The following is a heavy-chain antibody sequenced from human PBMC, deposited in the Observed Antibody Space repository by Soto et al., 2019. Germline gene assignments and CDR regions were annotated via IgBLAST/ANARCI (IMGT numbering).Heavy chain of an antibody. CDR1: GGSITSDYSC. D-gene: IGHD7-27*01. J-gene: IGHJ4*02. V-gene: IGHV4-30-4*01. Sequence: VXXQESGPGLVKPSQTLSLTCTVSGGSITSDYSCWSWIRQPPGEGLEWLGHILDSGTTYANPAPRSQLAISLDPPKNHFSLTRRAVPASDTAVYYWDRGPAGDKVHYGGQGALVTVSS. CDR3: DRGPAGDKVHY. CDR2: ILDSGTT.